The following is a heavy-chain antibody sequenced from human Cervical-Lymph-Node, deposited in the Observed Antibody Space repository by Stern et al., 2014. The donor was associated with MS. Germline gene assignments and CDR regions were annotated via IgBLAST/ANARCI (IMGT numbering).Heavy chain of an antibody. Sequence: VQLVQSGAEVKKPGESLRISCKGSGYSFTSYWIGWVRQMPGKGLEWVGIIYPGDSDTRYSPSFQGQGTISADKSISTAYLQWSSLKASDTAIYYCARTSISMVRGITVNYYGMDVWGQGTTVTVSS. CDR1: GYSFTSYW. CDR2: IYPGDSDT. J-gene: IGHJ6*02. D-gene: IGHD3-10*01. CDR3: ARTSISMVRGITVNYYGMDV. V-gene: IGHV5-51*01.